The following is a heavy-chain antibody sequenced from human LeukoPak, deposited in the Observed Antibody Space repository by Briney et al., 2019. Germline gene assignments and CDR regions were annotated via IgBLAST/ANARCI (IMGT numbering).Heavy chain of an antibody. D-gene: IGHD3-10*01. CDR3: AVGGAGSFYSIDY. V-gene: IGHV3-48*04. J-gene: IGHJ4*01. CDR1: GFTFSSYS. CDR2: ISSSSSTI. Sequence: GGSLRLSCAASGFTFSSYSMNWVRQAPGKGLEWVSYISSSSSTIYYADSVKGRFTISRDNAKNSLYLQMNSLRAEDTAVYYCAVGGAGSFYSIDYWGHGTLVTVSS.